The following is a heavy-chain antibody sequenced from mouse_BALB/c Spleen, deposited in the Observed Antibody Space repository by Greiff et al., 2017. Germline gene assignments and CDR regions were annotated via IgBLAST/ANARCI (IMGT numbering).Heavy chain of an antibody. CDR1: GYSFTGYF. J-gene: IGHJ3*01. Sequence: VQLQQSGPELVKPGASVKISCKASGYSFTGYFMNWVMQSHGKSLEWIGRINPYNGDTFYNQKFKGKATLTVDKSSSTAHMELRSLASEDSAVYYCARSDYYGGFAYWGQGTLVTVSA. CDR3: ARSDYYGGFAY. D-gene: IGHD1-1*01. CDR2: INPYNGDT. V-gene: IGHV1-20*02.